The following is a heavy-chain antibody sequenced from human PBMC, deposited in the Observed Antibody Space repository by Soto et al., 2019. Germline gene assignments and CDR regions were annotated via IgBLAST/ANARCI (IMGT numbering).Heavy chain of an antibody. D-gene: IGHD3-3*01. Sequence: ASVKVSCKASGYTFTSYGISWVRQAPGQGLEWMGWISAYNGNTNYAQKLQGRVNMTTDTSTSTAYMELRSLRSDDTAVYYCARQLGRDYDFWSGYSRINDAFDIWGQGTMVTVSS. J-gene: IGHJ3*02. V-gene: IGHV1-18*01. CDR1: GYTFTSYG. CDR2: ISAYNGNT. CDR3: ARQLGRDYDFWSGYSRINDAFDI.